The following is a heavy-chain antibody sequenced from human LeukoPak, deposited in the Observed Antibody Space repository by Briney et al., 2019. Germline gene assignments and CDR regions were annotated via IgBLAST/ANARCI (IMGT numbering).Heavy chain of an antibody. D-gene: IGHD6-19*01. CDR2: IIPILGIA. CDR1: GGTFSSYA. Sequence: GASVKVSCKASGGTFSSYAISWVRQAPGQGLEWMGRIIPILGIANYAQKFQGRVTITADKSTSTAYMELSSLRSEDTAAYYCARTIAVAGPYFDYWGQGTLVTVSS. V-gene: IGHV1-69*04. CDR3: ARTIAVAGPYFDY. J-gene: IGHJ4*02.